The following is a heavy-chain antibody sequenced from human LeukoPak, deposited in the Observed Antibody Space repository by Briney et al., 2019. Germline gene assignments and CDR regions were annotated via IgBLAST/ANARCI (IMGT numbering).Heavy chain of an antibody. CDR2: IRYDGSNK. J-gene: IGHJ4*02. CDR1: GFTFSSYG. V-gene: IGHV3-30*02. D-gene: IGHD3-22*01. CDR3: AKDGGEYYYDSSGYYTF. Sequence: GGSLRLSCAASGFTFSSYGMHWVRQAPGKGLEWVAFIRYDGSNKYYADSVKGRFTISRDNSKNTLYLQMNSLRAEDTAVYYCAKDGGEYYYDSSGYYTFWGQGTLVTVPS.